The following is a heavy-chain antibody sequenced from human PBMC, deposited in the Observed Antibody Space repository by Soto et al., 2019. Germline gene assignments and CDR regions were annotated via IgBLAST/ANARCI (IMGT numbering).Heavy chain of an antibody. CDR3: ARVGFESENWSAP. CDR2: IYYSGST. D-gene: IGHD3-10*01. J-gene: IGHJ5*02. V-gene: IGHV4-59*08. Sequence: ASETLSLTCTVSGGSISSYYWSWIRQPPGKGLEWIGYIYYSGSTNYNPSLKSRVTISVDTSKNQFSLKLNSVTAADTAVYYCARVGFESENWSAPWGKGTLVTVSS. CDR1: GGSISSYY.